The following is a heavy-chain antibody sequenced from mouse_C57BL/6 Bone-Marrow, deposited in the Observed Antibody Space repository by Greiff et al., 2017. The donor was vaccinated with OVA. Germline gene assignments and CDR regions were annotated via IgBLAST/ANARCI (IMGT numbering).Heavy chain of an antibody. J-gene: IGHJ4*01. D-gene: IGHD1-1*01. CDR2: ISYDGSN. CDR3: ARDYGSSFYAMDY. CDR1: GYSITSGYY. V-gene: IGHV3-6*01. Sequence: DVQLQESGPGLVKPSQSLSLTCSVTGYSITSGYYWNWIRQFPGNKLEWMGYISYDGSNNYNPSLKNRISIIRDTSKNQFFLKLNSVTTEDTATYYCARDYGSSFYAMDYWGQGTSVTVSS.